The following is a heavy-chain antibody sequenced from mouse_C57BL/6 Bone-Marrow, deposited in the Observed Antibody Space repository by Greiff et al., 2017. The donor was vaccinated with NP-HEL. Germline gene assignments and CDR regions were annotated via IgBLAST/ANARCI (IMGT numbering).Heavy chain of an antibody. CDR2: ISNGGGST. CDR1: GFTFSDYY. J-gene: IGHJ4*01. V-gene: IGHV5-12*01. D-gene: IGHD1-1*01. Sequence: EVMLVESGGGLVQPGGSLKLSCAASGFTFSDYYMYWVRQTPEKRLEWVAYISNGGGSTYYTDTVKGRFTISRDNAKNTLYLQMRRLKSEDTAMYYCARRGDYYGNYAMDYWGQGTSVTVSS. CDR3: ARRGDYYGNYAMDY.